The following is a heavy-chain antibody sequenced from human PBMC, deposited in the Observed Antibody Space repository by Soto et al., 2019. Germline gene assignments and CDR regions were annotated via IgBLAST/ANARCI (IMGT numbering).Heavy chain of an antibody. CDR2: ISGSGGST. V-gene: IGHV3-23*01. CDR1: GFTFSSYA. CDR3: AKDRGIVVVVAALYYFDY. Sequence: PXGSLRLSCAASGFTFSSYAMSWVRQAPGRGLEWVSAISGSGGSTYYADSVKGRFTISRDNSKNTLYLQMNSLRAEDTAVYYCAKDRGIVVVVAALYYFDYWGQGTLVTVSS. D-gene: IGHD2-15*01. J-gene: IGHJ4*02.